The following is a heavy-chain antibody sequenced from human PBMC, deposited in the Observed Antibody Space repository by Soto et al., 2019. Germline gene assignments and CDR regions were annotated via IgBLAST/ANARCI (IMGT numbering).Heavy chain of an antibody. Sequence: SETLSLTCTVSGDSISSSYWTWIRQPAGKGLEWIGRIYPSGYTTYNPSLKSRLTMAGDTSTNRFSLKLSSVTAGDTAGYFCGRETPQWEELGGFFFGCWGQGMLVTVSS. CDR3: GRETPQWEELGGFFFGC. CDR2: IYPSGYT. V-gene: IGHV4-4*07. D-gene: IGHD1-26*01. CDR1: GDSISSSY. J-gene: IGHJ4*02.